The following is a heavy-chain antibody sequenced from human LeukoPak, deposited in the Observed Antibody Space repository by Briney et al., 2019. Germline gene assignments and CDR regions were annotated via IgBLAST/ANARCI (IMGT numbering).Heavy chain of an antibody. Sequence: TGGSLRLSCAASGFTFSSYAMSWVRQAPGKGLEWVSAISGSGGSTYYADSVKGRFTISRDNSKNTLYLQMNSLRAEDTAVYYCAKDSLPEYYDILTGYYPFDYWGQGTLVTVSS. CDR3: AKDSLPEYYDILTGYYPFDY. D-gene: IGHD3-9*01. CDR1: GFTFSSYA. V-gene: IGHV3-23*01. J-gene: IGHJ4*02. CDR2: ISGSGGST.